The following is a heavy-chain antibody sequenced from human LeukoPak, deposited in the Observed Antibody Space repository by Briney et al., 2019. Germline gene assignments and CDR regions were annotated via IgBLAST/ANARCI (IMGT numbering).Heavy chain of an antibody. CDR1: GGSFSGYY. D-gene: IGHD6-6*01. CDR3: ARRGIAARPKAFDI. Sequence: SETLSLTCAVYGGSFSGYYWSWIRQPPGKGLEWIGEINHSGSTNYNPSLKSRVTISVDTSKNQFSLKLSSVTAADTAVYYCARRGIAARPKAFDIWGQGTMVTVSS. CDR2: INHSGST. J-gene: IGHJ3*02. V-gene: IGHV4-34*01.